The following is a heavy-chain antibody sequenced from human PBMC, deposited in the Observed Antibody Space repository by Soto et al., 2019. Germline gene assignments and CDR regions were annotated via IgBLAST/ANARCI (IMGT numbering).Heavy chain of an antibody. J-gene: IGHJ4*02. CDR2: IVPLFRTT. V-gene: IGHV1-69*06. D-gene: IGHD2-21*01. Sequence: QVQLVQSGAEVKKPGSSVKVSCKASGGTFSSYGITWVRQAPGQGLAWMGGIVPLFRTTNYAQSFQGRVTISADKYTNTAYMELSSLRSEDTAVYYCASARVGDGRSVFDYWGQGTLVTVSS. CDR1: GGTFSSYG. CDR3: ASARVGDGRSVFDY.